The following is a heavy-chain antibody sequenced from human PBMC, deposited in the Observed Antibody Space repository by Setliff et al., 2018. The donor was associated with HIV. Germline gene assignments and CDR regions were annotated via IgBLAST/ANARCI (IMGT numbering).Heavy chain of an antibody. CDR1: GGSFSGYD. Sequence: PSETLSLTCAVYGGSFSGYDWSWIRQPPGKGLEWIGEINHSGSTNYNPSLKSRVAISVDTSKNQFSLKLYSVTAADTAVYYCTRGGAVTTLGIPYYYSFYGMDVWGLGTTVTVSS. D-gene: IGHD4-17*01. CDR3: TRGGAVTTLGIPYYYSFYGMDV. J-gene: IGHJ6*02. V-gene: IGHV4-34*01. CDR2: INHSGST.